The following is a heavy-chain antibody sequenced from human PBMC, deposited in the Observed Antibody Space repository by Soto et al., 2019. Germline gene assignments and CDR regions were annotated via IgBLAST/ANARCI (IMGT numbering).Heavy chain of an antibody. CDR1: GGSVSSGSYY. J-gene: IGHJ4*02. CDR2: IYYSGST. V-gene: IGHV4-61*01. D-gene: IGHD4-17*01. CDR3: AIMTTVVKFDY. Sequence: SEILSVTCTVAGGSVSSGSYYWSWIRQPPGKGLEWIGYIYYSGSTNYNPSLKSRVTISVDTSKNQFSLKLSSVTAADTAVYYCAIMTTVVKFDYWGQGTLVTVSS.